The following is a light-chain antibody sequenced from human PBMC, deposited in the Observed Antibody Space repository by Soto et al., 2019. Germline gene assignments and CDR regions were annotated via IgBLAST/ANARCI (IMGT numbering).Light chain of an antibody. CDR3: QQYNTYPWT. CDR2: DAS. Sequence: DIQVTQSPSTLSASVGDRVTFTCRASQSISSWLAWYQQKPGRAPKLLIYDASTLESRVPSRVSGSGSGTEFTLTISRLQPDDFETYYCQQYNTYPWTFGQGTKVEIK. J-gene: IGKJ1*01. V-gene: IGKV1-5*01. CDR1: QSISSW.